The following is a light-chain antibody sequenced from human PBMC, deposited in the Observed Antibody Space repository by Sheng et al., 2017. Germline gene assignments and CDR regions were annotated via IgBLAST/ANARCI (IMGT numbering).Light chain of an antibody. V-gene: IGLV8-61*01. J-gene: IGLJ3*02. CDR3: VVYLGSGISNWV. CDR1: SGSVSTSYY. Sequence: QTVVTQEPSFSVSPGGTVTLTCDLTSGSVSTSYYPSWYQQTPGQAPRTLIYNTNTRSSGVPDRFSGSILGNKAALTITGAQADDECDYYCVVYLGSGISNWVFGGGTKVTVL. CDR2: NTN.